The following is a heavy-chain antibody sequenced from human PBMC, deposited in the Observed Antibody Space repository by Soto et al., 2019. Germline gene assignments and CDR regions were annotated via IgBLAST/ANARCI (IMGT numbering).Heavy chain of an antibody. J-gene: IGHJ6*03. CDR2: IYYSGST. V-gene: IGHV4-59*01. CDR3: ARGVGIVPAAIEDYYYYYMDV. CDR1: GGSIGSYD. Sequence: SETLCLTCTVSGGSIGSYDWSWIRQPPGKGLEWIGYIYYSGSTNYDPSLKSRVTISVDTSKNQFSLKLSSVTAADTAVYYCARGVGIVPAAIEDYYYYYMDVWGKGTTVTVSS. D-gene: IGHD2-2*01.